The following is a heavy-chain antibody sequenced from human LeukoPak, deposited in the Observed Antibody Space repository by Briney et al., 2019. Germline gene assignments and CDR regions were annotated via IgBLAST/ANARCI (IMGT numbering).Heavy chain of an antibody. J-gene: IGHJ5*02. CDR1: GFTFSSYA. CDR2: ISGSGGST. Sequence: GSLRLSCAASGFTFSSYAMGWVRQAPGKGLEWVSAISGSGGSTYYADSVKGRFTISRDNSKNTLYLQMNSLRAEDTAVYYCAKALSGKSQPAPWGQGTLVTVSS. CDR3: AKALSGKSQPAP. V-gene: IGHV3-23*01.